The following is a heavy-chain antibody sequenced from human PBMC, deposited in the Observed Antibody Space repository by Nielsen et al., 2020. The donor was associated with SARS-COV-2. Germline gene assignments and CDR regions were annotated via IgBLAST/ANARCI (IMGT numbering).Heavy chain of an antibody. V-gene: IGHV1-69*04. D-gene: IGHD5-12*01. J-gene: IGHJ6*02. Sequence: SVKVSCKASGGTFSSYAISWVRQAPGQGLEWMGRIIPILGIANYAQKFQGRVTITADKSTSTAYMELSSLGSEDTAVYYCARDLFIVATISGMDVWGQGTTVTVSS. CDR1: GGTFSSYA. CDR2: IIPILGIA. CDR3: ARDLFIVATISGMDV.